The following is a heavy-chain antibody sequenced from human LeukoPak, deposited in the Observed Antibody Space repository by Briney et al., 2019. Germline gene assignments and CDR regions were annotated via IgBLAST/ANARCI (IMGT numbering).Heavy chain of an antibody. V-gene: IGHV4-59*08. CDR3: AKHSNWNAGVDWFDP. CDR1: GGSNY. Sequence: PSETLSLTCTVSGGSNYWSWIRQPPGKGLEWIAYIHYSGTTNYNPSLKSRVTISIDTSKNQFSLKLNSVTAADTAVYYCAKHSNWNAGVDWFDPWGQGTLVTVSS. CDR2: IHYSGTT. J-gene: IGHJ5*02. D-gene: IGHD1-20*01.